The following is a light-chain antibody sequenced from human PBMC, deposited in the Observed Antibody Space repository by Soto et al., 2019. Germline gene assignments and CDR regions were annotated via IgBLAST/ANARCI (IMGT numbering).Light chain of an antibody. CDR3: QQRSNWPPYT. CDR2: DAS. CDR1: QSISSY. V-gene: IGKV3-11*01. J-gene: IGKJ2*01. Sequence: EIVLTQSPATQSLSPGEGATLSCRASQSISSYLAWYQQRPGQAPRLLIYDASNKATGIPARFSGSGSGTDFTLTISSLEPEDFAVYYCQQRSNWPPYTFGQWTKLEIK.